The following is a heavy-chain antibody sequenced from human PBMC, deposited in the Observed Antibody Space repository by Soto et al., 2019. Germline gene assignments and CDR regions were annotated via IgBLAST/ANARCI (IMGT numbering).Heavy chain of an antibody. V-gene: IGHV1-18*04. CDR1: GYTFTSYG. CDR2: ISAYNGNT. D-gene: IGHD2-2*01. J-gene: IGHJ3*02. Sequence: ASVKVSCKASGYTFTSYGISWVRQAPGQGLEWMGWISAYNGNTNYAQKLQGRVTMTTDTSTSTAYMELRSLRSDDAAVYYCATDHGVYCSSTSCSKGRAFDIFGQGTMVTFSS. CDR3: ATDHGVYCSSTSCSKGRAFDI.